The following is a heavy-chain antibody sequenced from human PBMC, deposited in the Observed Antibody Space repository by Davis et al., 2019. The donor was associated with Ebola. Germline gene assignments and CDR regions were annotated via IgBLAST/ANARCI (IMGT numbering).Heavy chain of an antibody. J-gene: IGHJ4*02. Sequence: PGGSLRLSCAASGFTFSSYSMNWVRQAPGKGLEWVSSISSSSSYIYYADSVKGRFTISRDNAKNSLYLQMNSLRAEDTAVYYCAREEYYYDSSGYYYDGFDYWGQGTLVTVSS. CDR2: ISSSSSYI. CDR3: AREEYYYDSSGYYYDGFDY. V-gene: IGHV3-21*01. D-gene: IGHD3-22*01. CDR1: GFTFSSYS.